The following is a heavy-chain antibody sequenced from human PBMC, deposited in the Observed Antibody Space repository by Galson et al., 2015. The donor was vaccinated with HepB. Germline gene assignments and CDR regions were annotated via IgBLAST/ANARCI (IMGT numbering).Heavy chain of an antibody. J-gene: IGHJ5*01. CDR3: ARTPYYGSGSSYNVWFDS. CDR1: GYTFTDYA. CDR2: INTNTGNP. V-gene: IGHV7-4-1*02. Sequence: SVKVSCKASGYTFTDYAINWVRQAPGQGLEWMGWINTNTGNPTYAQGFTGRFVFSLETSVSTSYLQISSLKAEDTALYYCARTPYYGSGSSYNVWFDSWGQGTLVAVSS. D-gene: IGHD3-10*01.